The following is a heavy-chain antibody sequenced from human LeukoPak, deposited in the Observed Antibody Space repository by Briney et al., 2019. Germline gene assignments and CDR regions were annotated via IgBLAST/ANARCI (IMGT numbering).Heavy chain of an antibody. CDR1: GGSISSGGYY. Sequence: SQTLSLTCTVSGGSISSGGYYWSWIRQPAGKGLEWIGRYRTSGSTNYNPSPSLTGRVTISVDTSKSQFSLDLSSVTAADTAVYYCTRGIGSGSYWDWGQGTLVIVSS. CDR2: YRTSGST. V-gene: IGHV4-61*02. D-gene: IGHD3-10*01. J-gene: IGHJ4*02. CDR3: TRGIGSGSYWD.